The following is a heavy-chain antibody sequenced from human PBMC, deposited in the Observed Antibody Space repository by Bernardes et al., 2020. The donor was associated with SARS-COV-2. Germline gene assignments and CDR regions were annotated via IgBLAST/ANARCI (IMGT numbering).Heavy chain of an antibody. CDR3: AKLPEYSSSSVDY. CDR2: ISWNSGSI. J-gene: IGHJ4*02. D-gene: IGHD6-6*01. V-gene: IGHV3-9*01. Sequence: GGSLRLSCAASGFTFDDYAMHWVRQAPGKGLEWVSGISWNSGSIGYADSVKGRFTISRDNAKNSLYLQMNSLRAEDTALYYCAKLPEYSSSSVDYWGQGTLVTVSS. CDR1: GFTFDDYA.